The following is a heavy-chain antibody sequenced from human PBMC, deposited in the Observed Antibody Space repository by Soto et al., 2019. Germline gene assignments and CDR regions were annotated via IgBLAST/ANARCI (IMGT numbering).Heavy chain of an antibody. CDR3: ARVFYYYSSGSYAFDI. Sequence: QVQLVQSGAEVKKPGSSVKVSCKASGGTFSSYAISWVRQAPGQGLEWMGGIIPIFGTADYAQKFQGGVTITEDESTSTAYMELNSLRSEDTAVYYCARVFYYYSSGSYAFDIWGQGTMVTVSS. CDR1: GGTFSSYA. CDR2: IIPIFGTA. J-gene: IGHJ3*02. D-gene: IGHD3-22*01. V-gene: IGHV1-69*01.